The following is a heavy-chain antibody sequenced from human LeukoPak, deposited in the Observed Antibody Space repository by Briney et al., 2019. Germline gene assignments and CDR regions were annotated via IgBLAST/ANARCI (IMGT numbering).Heavy chain of an antibody. CDR2: INPNSGGT. V-gene: IGHV1-2*02. Sequence: ASVKVSCKTSGYSFTGYYIHWVRQAPGQGLEWMGWINPNSGGTNYAQKFQGRVTMTRDTSINTAYMEPSRMRSDDTALYYCGRDLGDTAMDNYWGRGTLVTVSS. D-gene: IGHD5-18*01. CDR3: GRDLGDTAMDNY. J-gene: IGHJ4*02. CDR1: GYSFTGYY.